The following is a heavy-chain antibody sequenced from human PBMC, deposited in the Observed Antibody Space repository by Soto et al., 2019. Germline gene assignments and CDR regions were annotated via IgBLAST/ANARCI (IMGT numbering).Heavy chain of an antibody. CDR2: INAGNGNT. J-gene: IGHJ2*01. CDR3: ARVSGYSIGDL. CDR1: GYTFTSYA. V-gene: IGHV1-3*01. Sequence: QVQLVQSGAEVKKPGASVKVSCKASGYTFTSYAMHWVRQAPGQRLEWMGWINAGNGNTKYSQKFQGRVTITRDTSASTASMEPSSLKSEDTAVYYCARVSGYSIGDLWGRGTLVAVSS. D-gene: IGHD2-21*01.